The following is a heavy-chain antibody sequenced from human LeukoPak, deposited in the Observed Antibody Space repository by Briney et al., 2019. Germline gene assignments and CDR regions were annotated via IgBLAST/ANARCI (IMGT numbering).Heavy chain of an antibody. D-gene: IGHD6-19*01. CDR2: INHSGST. J-gene: IGHJ4*02. CDR3: ARGRSSGWYFGLYFDY. Sequence: SETLSLTCAVSGGSFSSYYWSWIRQPPGKGLEWIGEINHSGSTNYYPSLKGRVTISVDTSKNQFSLKMSSVTAADTAVYYCARGRSSGWYFGLYFDYWGQGTLVTVSS. CDR1: GGSFSSYY. V-gene: IGHV4-34*01.